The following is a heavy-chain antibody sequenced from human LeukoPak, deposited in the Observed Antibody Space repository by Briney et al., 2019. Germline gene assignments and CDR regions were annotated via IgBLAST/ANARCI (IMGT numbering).Heavy chain of an antibody. CDR1: GGSISSYY. CDR3: ARANSGYGPHY. V-gene: IGHV4-59*01. CDR2: IYYSGST. D-gene: IGHD5-12*01. Sequence: SETLSLTCTVSGGSISSYYWSWIRQPPGKGLEWIGYIYYSGSTNYNPSLRSRVTISVDTSKNQFSLKLSSVTAADTAVYYCARANSGYGPHYWGQGTLVTVSS. J-gene: IGHJ4*02.